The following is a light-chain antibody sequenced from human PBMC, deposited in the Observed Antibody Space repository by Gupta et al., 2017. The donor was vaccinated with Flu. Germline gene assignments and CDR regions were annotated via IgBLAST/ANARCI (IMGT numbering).Light chain of an antibody. J-gene: IGLJ1*01. CDR2: EGN. CDR3: CSDGSSDV. CDR1: SSDIGANNY. Sequence: GQSVAISCTGTSSDIGANNYVSWYQQQPGKAPKLLIDEGNKRPSGVPDRFSGSKSGNTASLTVAGCKPEDEDDYYGCSDGSSDVFGTGTKVTVL. V-gene: IGLV2-8*01.